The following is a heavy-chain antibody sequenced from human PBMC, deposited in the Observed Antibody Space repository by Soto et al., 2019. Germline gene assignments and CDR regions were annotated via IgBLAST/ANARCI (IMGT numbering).Heavy chain of an antibody. D-gene: IGHD3-10*01. Sequence: GGSLRLSFAGSGFTLREHYIYWVRQAPVKGLEWVGRSRDKPQGYGTAYAASVKGRFTTSRDESKNSAYLQMNSLKTEETAVCSCVRASYFSGSSYYNRCLDSCGQGTLVTVSS. CDR1: GFTLREHY. V-gene: IGHV3-72*01. CDR3: VRASYFSGSSYYNRCLDS. CDR2: SRDKPQGYGT. J-gene: IGHJ4*02.